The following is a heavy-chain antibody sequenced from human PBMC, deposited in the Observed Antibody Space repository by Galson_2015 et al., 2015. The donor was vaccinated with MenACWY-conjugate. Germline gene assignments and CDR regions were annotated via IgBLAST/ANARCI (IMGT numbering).Heavy chain of an antibody. J-gene: IGHJ3*02. Sequence: QSGAEVKKPGESLKISCKGSGYNFPSYWIGWVRQMPGKGLEWMGIVYPGDSETRYSPSFQGQVTISADKSISTAYLQWSSLKASDTAMYYCARGGFTYGDAFDIWGQGTMVTVSS. CDR2: VYPGDSET. CDR1: GYNFPSYW. V-gene: IGHV5-51*03. CDR3: ARGGFTYGDAFDI. D-gene: IGHD5-18*01.